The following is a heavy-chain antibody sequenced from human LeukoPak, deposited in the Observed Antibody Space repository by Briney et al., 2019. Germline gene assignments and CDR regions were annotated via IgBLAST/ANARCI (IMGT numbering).Heavy chain of an antibody. CDR1: EGTFSSYA. CDR2: IIPIFGAA. V-gene: IGHV1-69*06. J-gene: IGHJ6*03. CDR3: ARTKNNVDIVATIPAYYYYYMDV. Sequence: GASVKVSCNASEGTFSSYAISWVRQAPGQGLEWMGGIIPIFGAANYAQKFQGRVTITADKSTSTAYMELSSLRSEDTAVYYCARTKNNVDIVATIPAYYYYYMDVWGKGTTVTVSS. D-gene: IGHD5-12*01.